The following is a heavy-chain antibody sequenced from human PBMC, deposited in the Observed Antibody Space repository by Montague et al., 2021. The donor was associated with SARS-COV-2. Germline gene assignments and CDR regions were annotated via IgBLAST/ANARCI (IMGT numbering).Heavy chain of an antibody. J-gene: IGHJ4*02. CDR3: ARERWAVGVSFDY. CDR2: TYYRSRWSN. CDR1: GDSVSSNSAT. Sequence: CAISGDSVSSNSATWHWIRQSPSRGLEWLGRTYYRSRWSNDYAVSVRSRIIINPDTSTNQFSLQLSSVTPEDTAVYFCARERWAVGVSFDYSGQGTLVTVSA. D-gene: IGHD1-26*01. V-gene: IGHV6-1*01.